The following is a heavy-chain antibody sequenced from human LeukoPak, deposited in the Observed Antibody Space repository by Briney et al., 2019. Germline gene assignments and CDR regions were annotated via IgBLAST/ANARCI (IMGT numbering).Heavy chain of an antibody. J-gene: IGHJ4*02. CDR2: IKQDGSEK. V-gene: IGHV3-7*03. Sequence: GGSLGLSCAASGFTFDTYWMSWVRQAPGKGLEWVANIKQDGSEKDYVDSVKGRFTISRDNAKNSLYLQMNSLRAEDTAVYYCARSSGGSCYSYFLFPCYFDYWGQGTLVTVSS. D-gene: IGHD2-15*01. CDR1: GFTFDTYW. CDR3: ARSSGGSCYSYFLFPCYFDY.